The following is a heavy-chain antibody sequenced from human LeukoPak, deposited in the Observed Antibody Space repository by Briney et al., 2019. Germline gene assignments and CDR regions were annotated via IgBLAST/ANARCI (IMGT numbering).Heavy chain of an antibody. V-gene: IGHV4-4*09. CDR2: IYTSGST. CDR1: GGSISSYY. Sequence: SETLSLTCTVSGGSISSYYWSWIRQPPGKGLEWIGYIYTSGSTNYNPSLKSPVTISVDTSKNQFSLKLSSVTAADTAVYYCARNYLYYYMDVWGKGTTVTVSS. CDR3: ARNYLYYYMDV. J-gene: IGHJ6*03.